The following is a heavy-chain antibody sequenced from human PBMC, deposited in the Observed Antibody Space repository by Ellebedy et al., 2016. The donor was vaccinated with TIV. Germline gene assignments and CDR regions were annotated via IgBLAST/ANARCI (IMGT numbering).Heavy chain of an antibody. CDR1: GDSISRSSYY. CDR2: IYYTGST. J-gene: IGHJ5*02. D-gene: IGHD3-10*01. Sequence: SETLSLTCTVSGDSISRSSYYWGWIRQPPGKGLGWIGSIYYTGSTDYNPSLKSRVAISADTSKNQFSLRLSSVTAADTAVYYCARWFGELLYVRWFDPWGQGTLVTVSS. CDR3: ARWFGELLYVRWFDP. V-gene: IGHV4-39*01.